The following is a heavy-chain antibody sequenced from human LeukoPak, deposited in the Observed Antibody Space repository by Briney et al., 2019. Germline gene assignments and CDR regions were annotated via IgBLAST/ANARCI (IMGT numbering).Heavy chain of an antibody. V-gene: IGHV3-74*01. CDR3: ARGPGSSGGAYVGDY. D-gene: IGHD3-22*01. J-gene: IGHJ4*01. CDR2: IDGGGSST. Sequence: GGSLRLSCGASGFTFSYHWMHWVRQVPGKGLLWVSRIDGGGSSTSYADSVKGRFSISRDNAKSTLYVQMSSLRAEDTAVYYCARGPGSSGGAYVGDYWGPGTLVTVSS. CDR1: GFTFSYHW.